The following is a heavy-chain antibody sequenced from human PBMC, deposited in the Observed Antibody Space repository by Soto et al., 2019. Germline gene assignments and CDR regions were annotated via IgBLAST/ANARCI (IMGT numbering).Heavy chain of an antibody. CDR2: ISYDGSNK. Sequence: GGSVRLSCAASGFTFSSYAMHWVRQAPGRGLEWVAVISYDGSNKYYADSVKGRFTISRDNSKNTLYLQMNSLRAEDTAVYYCARDRYYSDSSGPYSDYWGQGPLVTVPS. J-gene: IGHJ4*02. V-gene: IGHV3-30-3*01. CDR3: ARDRYYSDSSGPYSDY. CDR1: GFTFSSYA. D-gene: IGHD3-22*01.